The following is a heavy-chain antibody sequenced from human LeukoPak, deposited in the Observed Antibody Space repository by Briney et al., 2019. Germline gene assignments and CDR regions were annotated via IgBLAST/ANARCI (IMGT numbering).Heavy chain of an antibody. J-gene: IGHJ4*02. CDR1: GYTFTGYY. V-gene: IGHV1-2*02. D-gene: IGHD2-2*01. CDR2: INPRTGST. CDR3: ARRVPAAVLDV. Sequence: EASVKVSCKASGYTFTGYYLHWVRQAPGQGLEWMGWINPRTGSTNYAQKFQGRVTLTRDTSISTAYMELRRLRYDDTAVYYCARRVPAAVLDVWGQGTLVTVSP.